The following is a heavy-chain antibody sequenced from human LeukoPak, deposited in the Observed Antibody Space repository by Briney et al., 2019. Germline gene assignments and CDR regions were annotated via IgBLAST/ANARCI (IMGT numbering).Heavy chain of an antibody. CDR1: GFTFSSYG. CDR2: IWYYGSNK. D-gene: IGHD6-6*01. Sequence: GGSLRLSCAASGFTFSSYGMHWVRQAPGKGLEGVAVIWYYGSNKYYADSVKGRFTISRDNYKSTLYLQMNSLRDEDTGVYYCAKDRLRYSSSSAFDYWGQGTLVTVSS. J-gene: IGHJ4*02. V-gene: IGHV3-33*06. CDR3: AKDRLRYSSSSAFDY.